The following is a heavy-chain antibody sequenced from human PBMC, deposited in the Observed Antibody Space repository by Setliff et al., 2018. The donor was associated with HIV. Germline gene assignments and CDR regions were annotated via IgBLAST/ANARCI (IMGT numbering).Heavy chain of an antibody. CDR1: GFTFSSHW. Sequence: AGGSLRLSCAASGFTFSSHWMSWIRQAPGKGLEWVASIKHDGSENYYVDSVKGRFTISRDNAKNSLSLQMNSLRAEDTAIYYCAKDRAGSGGSYALDFWGHGTLVTVSS. CDR3: AKDRAGSGGSYALDF. CDR2: IKHDGSEN. D-gene: IGHD1-26*01. J-gene: IGHJ4*01. V-gene: IGHV3-7*03.